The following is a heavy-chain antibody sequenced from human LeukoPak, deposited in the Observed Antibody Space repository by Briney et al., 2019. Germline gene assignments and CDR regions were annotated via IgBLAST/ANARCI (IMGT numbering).Heavy chain of an antibody. V-gene: IGHV1-24*01. Sequence: ASVKVSCKVSGYTLTELSMHWVRQAPGKGLEWMGGFDPEDGETTYARKFQGRVTMTEDTSTDIAYMELSSLRSEDTAVYYCATDKETQLALDYWGQGTLVTVSS. CDR3: ATDKETQLALDY. J-gene: IGHJ4*02. D-gene: IGHD3-3*02. CDR2: FDPEDGET. CDR1: GYTLTELS.